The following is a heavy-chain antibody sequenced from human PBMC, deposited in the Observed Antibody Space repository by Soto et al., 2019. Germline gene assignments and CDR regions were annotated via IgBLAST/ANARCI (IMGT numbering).Heavy chain of an antibody. V-gene: IGHV3-53*01. D-gene: IGHD3-16*01. Sequence: GSLRLSCAVSGFIVSSKYMTWVRQAPGKGLEWVSAIYTGGSTHYADSARGRFTISRDSSKNTLYLQMNSLRAEDAAVYYCTTYTGYGMDVWGQGTTVTVSS. J-gene: IGHJ6*02. CDR3: TTYTGYGMDV. CDR1: GFIVSSKY. CDR2: IYTGGST.